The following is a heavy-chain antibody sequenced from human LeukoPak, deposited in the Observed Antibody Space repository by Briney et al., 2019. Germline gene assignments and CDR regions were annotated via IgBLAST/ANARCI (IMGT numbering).Heavy chain of an antibody. CDR1: GFTFSSYW. CDR3: ARDRPGGPRDFDWLYPFDY. J-gene: IGHJ4*02. D-gene: IGHD3-9*01. CDR2: IKQDGSEK. Sequence: GGSLRLSCAASGFTFSSYWMSWVRQAPGKGLEWVANIKQDGSEKYYVDSVKGRFTISRDNAKNSLYLQMNSLRAEDTAVYYCARDRPGGPRDFDWLYPFDYWGQGTLVTVSS. V-gene: IGHV3-7*01.